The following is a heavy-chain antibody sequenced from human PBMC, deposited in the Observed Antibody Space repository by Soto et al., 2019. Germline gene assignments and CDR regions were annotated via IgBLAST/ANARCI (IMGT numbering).Heavy chain of an antibody. J-gene: IGHJ3*02. CDR3: ARALWRFEWELHDAFDI. V-gene: IGHV3-33*01. D-gene: IGHD1-26*01. CDR2: IWYDGSNK. CDR1: GLPCISYG. Sequence: GGSHRLSSTASGLPCISYGMHWVRQATGKGLEWVAVIWYDGSNKYYADSVKGRFTISRDNSKNTLYLQMNSLRAEDTAVYYCARALWRFEWELHDAFDIWGQGTMVTVSS.